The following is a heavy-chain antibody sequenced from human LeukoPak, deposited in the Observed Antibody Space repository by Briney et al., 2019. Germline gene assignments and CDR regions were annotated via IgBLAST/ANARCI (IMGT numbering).Heavy chain of an antibody. Sequence: GGSLRLSCAASGFTFSTYVMSWVRQAPGKGLEWVSYISSSGSTIYYADSVKGRFTISRDNAKNSLYLQMNSLRAEDTAVYYCAELGITMIRGVWGKGTTVTISS. CDR2: ISSSGSTI. J-gene: IGHJ6*04. CDR1: GFTFSTYV. CDR3: AELGITMIRGV. V-gene: IGHV3-48*03. D-gene: IGHD3-22*01.